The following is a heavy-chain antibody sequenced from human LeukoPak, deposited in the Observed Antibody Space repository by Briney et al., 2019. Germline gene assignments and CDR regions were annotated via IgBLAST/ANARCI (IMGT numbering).Heavy chain of an antibody. D-gene: IGHD6-19*01. V-gene: IGHV3-23*01. CDR1: GFTFSDYA. Sequence: GGSLRLSCAASGFTFSDYAMNWVRQAPGKGLEWVSTFSQGKYYADSVKGRFTISRDNSKNTLYLQMNSLRAEDTAVYYCASSWTIAEGGREYYFKSWGQGTLVTVSS. J-gene: IGHJ4*02. CDR3: ASSWTIAEGGREYYFKS. CDR2: FSQGK.